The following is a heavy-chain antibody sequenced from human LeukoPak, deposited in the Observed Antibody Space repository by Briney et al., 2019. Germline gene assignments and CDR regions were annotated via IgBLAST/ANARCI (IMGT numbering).Heavy chain of an antibody. Sequence: SGPTLVKPTQTLTLTCSFSGFSLPTGGKGVAWIRQPPGKAPEWLALIYWDDDMRFTPSLQTRLALSKDTSKTPVVLTMANMDPLDTGTDNCAHTRHGAAPCSFDVWGQGILVVVS. CDR2: IYWDDDM. J-gene: IGHJ4*02. CDR1: GFSLPTGGKG. CDR3: AHTRHGAAPCSFDV. V-gene: IGHV2-5*02. D-gene: IGHD4-17*01.